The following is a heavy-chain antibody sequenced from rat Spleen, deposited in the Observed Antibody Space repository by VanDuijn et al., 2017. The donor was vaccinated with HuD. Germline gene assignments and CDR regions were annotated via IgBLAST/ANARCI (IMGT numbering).Heavy chain of an antibody. V-gene: IGHV5-25*01. J-gene: IGHJ2*01. CDR1: GFTFSNYD. CDR3: ARHGFDY. CDR2: ISTSGGST. Sequence: EVQLVESGGGLVQPGRSLKLSCAASGFTFSNYDMAWVRQAPTKGLEWVASISTSGGSTYYRDSVKGRFTVSRDNAKSTLYLQMDSLRSEDTATYYCARHGFDYWGQGVMVTVSS.